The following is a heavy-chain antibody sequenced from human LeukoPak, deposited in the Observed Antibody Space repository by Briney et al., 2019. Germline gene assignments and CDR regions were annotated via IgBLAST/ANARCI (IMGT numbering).Heavy chain of an antibody. CDR2: IYYSGST. CDR3: ARENYYDSSGYRDDYFDY. CDR1: GGSISSGGYY. V-gene: IGHV4-31*03. D-gene: IGHD3-22*01. Sequence: SQTLSLTCTVSGGSISSGGYYWSWIRQHPGKGLEWIGYIYYSGSTYYNPSLKSRVTISVDTSKNQFSLKLSSVTAADTAVYYCARENYYDSSGYRDDYFDYWGQGTLVTVSS. J-gene: IGHJ4*02.